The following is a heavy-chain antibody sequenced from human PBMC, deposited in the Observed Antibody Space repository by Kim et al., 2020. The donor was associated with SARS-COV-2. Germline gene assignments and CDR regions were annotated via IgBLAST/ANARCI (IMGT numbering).Heavy chain of an antibody. D-gene: IGHD3-16*01. J-gene: IGHJ4*02. CDR3: ARGGDGGEFEY. V-gene: IGHV3-33*01. Sequence: GGSLRLSCAASGFTFRGYDIHWVRQAPGKGLEWVAMIWFDGSNEYYADSVQGRFAISRDDSKNMLYVQMNSLGAEDTAVYYCARGGDGGEFEYWGQGTLV. CDR2: IWFDGSNE. CDR1: GFTFRGYD.